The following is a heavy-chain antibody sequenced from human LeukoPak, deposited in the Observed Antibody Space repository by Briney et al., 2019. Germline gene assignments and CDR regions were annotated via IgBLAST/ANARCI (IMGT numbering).Heavy chain of an antibody. CDR2: MNPNSGNT. Sequence: GASVKVSCKASGYTFTSYDINWVRQATGQGLEWMGWMNPNSGNTGYAQKFQGRVTMTRNTSISTAYMELSSLRSEDTAVYYCAREGKEMATIVGWFDPWGQGTLVTVSS. V-gene: IGHV1-8*01. D-gene: IGHD5-12*01. CDR3: AREGKEMATIVGWFDP. CDR1: GYTFTSYD. J-gene: IGHJ5*02.